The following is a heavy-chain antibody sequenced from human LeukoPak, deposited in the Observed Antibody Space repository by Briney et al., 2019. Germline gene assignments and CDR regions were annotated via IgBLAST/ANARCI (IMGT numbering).Heavy chain of an antibody. J-gene: IGHJ3*02. Sequence: GGSLGLSCAASGFTFSSYAMSWVRQAPGKGLEWVSAISGSGGSTYYADSVKGRFTISRDNSKNTLYLQMNSLRAEDTAVYYCAKDITIFGVVIEDAFDIWGQGTMVTVSS. V-gene: IGHV3-23*01. CDR2: ISGSGGST. D-gene: IGHD3-3*01. CDR3: AKDITIFGVVIEDAFDI. CDR1: GFTFSSYA.